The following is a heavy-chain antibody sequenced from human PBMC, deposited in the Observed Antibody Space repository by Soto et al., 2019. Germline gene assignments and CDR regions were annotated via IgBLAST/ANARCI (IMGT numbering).Heavy chain of an antibody. CDR1: GYSFTSYW. CDR2: IDPSDSYT. D-gene: IGHD2-15*01. V-gene: IGHV5-10-1*01. J-gene: IGHJ5*02. Sequence: PGESLKISCKGSGYSFTSYWISWVRQMPGKGLEWMGRIDPSDSYTNYSPSFQGHVTISADKSISTAYLQWSSLKASDTAMYYCARLSGGYCSGGSCPMWPSGQGTLVTVST. CDR3: ARLSGGYCSGGSCPMWP.